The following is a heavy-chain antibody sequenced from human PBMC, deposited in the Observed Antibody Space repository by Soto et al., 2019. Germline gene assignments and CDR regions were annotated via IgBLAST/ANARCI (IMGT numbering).Heavy chain of an antibody. V-gene: IGHV3-30*18. CDR2: ISSDGRNK. D-gene: IGHD1-1*01. Sequence: LRLSCAASGFTFSRYGMHWVRQAPGKGLEWVAVISSDGRNKYHADSVKGRFTISRDNSKNTLYLQMNSLRAEDTAAYYCAKDQDTGAAGYYFDYWGQGTLVTVSS. CDR3: AKDQDTGAAGYYFDY. J-gene: IGHJ4*02. CDR1: GFTFSRYG.